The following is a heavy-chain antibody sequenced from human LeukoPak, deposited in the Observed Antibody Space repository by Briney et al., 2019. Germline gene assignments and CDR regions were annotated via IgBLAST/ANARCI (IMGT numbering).Heavy chain of an antibody. V-gene: IGHV1-69*04. CDR2: IIPIFGIA. J-gene: IGHJ5*02. D-gene: IGHD3-22*01. CDR1: GGTFSRYA. CDR3: ARDRPYVYYDSSGYYYVTGLGP. Sequence: ASVKVTCKASGGTFSRYAISWERQAPGQGLEWMGRIIPIFGIANYAQKFQGRVTITADKSTSTAYMELSSLRSEDTAVYYCARDRPYVYYDSSGYYYVTGLGPWGQGTLVTVSS.